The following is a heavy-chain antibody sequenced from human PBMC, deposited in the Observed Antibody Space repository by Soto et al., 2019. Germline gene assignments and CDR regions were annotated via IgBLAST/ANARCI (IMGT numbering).Heavy chain of an antibody. CDR1: SGSISSSNW. D-gene: IGHD6-19*01. J-gene: IGHJ4*02. CDR3: ARRGLQVSGWFEKGVYFDY. CDR2: IYHSGST. Sequence: SETLSLTCAVSSGSISSSNWWSWVRQPPGKGLEWIGEIYHSGSTNYNPSLKSRVTISVDKSKNQFSLKLSSVTAADTAVYYCARRGLQVSGWFEKGVYFDYWGQGTLVTVSS. V-gene: IGHV4-4*02.